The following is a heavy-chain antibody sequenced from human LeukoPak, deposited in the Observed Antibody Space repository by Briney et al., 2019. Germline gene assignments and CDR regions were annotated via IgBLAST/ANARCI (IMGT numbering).Heavy chain of an antibody. CDR2: IGVGGGNA. D-gene: IGHD3-10*01. CDR1: GFTFSSYS. Sequence: GGSLRLSCAASGFTFSSYSMNWVRQAPGKGLEWVSFIGVGGGNANYAGSVKGRFTISRDDSQNTLYLQMNSLRAEDTAVYYCARGGWQLLGGQGTLVTVSS. V-gene: IGHV3-23*01. CDR3: ARGGWQLL. J-gene: IGHJ4*02.